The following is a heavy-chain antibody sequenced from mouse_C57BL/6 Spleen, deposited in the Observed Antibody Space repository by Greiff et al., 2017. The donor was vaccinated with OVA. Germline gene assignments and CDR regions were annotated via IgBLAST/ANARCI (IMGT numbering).Heavy chain of an antibody. V-gene: IGHV1-64*01. J-gene: IGHJ4*01. CDR2: IHPNSGST. CDR3: ARSDSPSYAMDY. D-gene: IGHD3-2*01. Sequence: QVQLQQSGAELVKPGASVKLSCKASGYTFTSYWMHWVKQRPGQGLEWIGMIHPNSGSTNYNEKFKSKATLTVDKSSSTAYMQLSSLTSEDSAVYYCARSDSPSYAMDYWGQGTSVTVSS. CDR1: GYTFTSYW.